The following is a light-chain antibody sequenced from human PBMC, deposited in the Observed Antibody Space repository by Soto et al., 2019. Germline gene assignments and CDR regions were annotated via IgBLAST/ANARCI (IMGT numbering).Light chain of an antibody. J-gene: IGKJ1*01. CDR1: QSVSSN. CDR2: GAS. Sequence: EIVLTQSPATLSLSPGERATLSCRASQSVSSNLAWYQQKPGQAPRLLIYGASNRATGIPARFSGSGSGTDFTLTISSLEPEDFAVYYCQQHSHWPPWTFGQGTKVDIK. V-gene: IGKV3-11*01. CDR3: QQHSHWPPWT.